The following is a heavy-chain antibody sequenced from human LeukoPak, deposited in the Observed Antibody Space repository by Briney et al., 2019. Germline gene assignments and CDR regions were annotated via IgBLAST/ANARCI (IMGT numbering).Heavy chain of an antibody. CDR1: GYSFXSYW. D-gene: IGHD3-22*01. Sequence: SLKISCKXSGYSFXSYWIGWVRRMPGKGLEWMGIIYPGDSDTRYSPSFQGQVTISADKSISTAYLQWSSLKASDTAMYYCARMRRVYYDLDYWGQGTLVTVSS. V-gene: IGHV5-51*01. CDR2: IYPGDSDT. CDR3: ARMRRVYYDLDY. J-gene: IGHJ4*02.